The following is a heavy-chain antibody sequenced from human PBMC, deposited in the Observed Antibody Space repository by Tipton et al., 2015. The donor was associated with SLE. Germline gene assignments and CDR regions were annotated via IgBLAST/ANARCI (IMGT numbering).Heavy chain of an antibody. J-gene: IGHJ6*02. CDR3: ARHPTWVVQGDYGMYV. D-gene: IGHD3-10*01. Sequence: TLSLTCTVSGGHISSYYWSWIRQPPGKGLEWIGYIYYSGSTKYNPSLKSRVTISVDTSKNQFSLKLSSVTAADTAVYYCARHPTWVVQGDYGMYVWGHGTTITVSS. CDR1: GGHISSYY. CDR2: IYYSGST. V-gene: IGHV4-59*08.